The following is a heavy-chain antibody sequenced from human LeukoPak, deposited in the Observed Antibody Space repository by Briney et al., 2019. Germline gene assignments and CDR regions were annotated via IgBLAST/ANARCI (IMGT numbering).Heavy chain of an antibody. Sequence: PSETLSLTCTVSGGSISSSSYYWGWIRQPPGKGLEWIGSIYYSGSTYYNPSLKSRVTISVDTSKNQFSLKLSSVTAADTAVYYCARDRLPPLFDYWGQGTLVTVSS. CDR2: IYYSGST. J-gene: IGHJ4*02. CDR1: GGSISSSSYY. D-gene: IGHD4-11*01. CDR3: ARDRLPPLFDY. V-gene: IGHV4-39*07.